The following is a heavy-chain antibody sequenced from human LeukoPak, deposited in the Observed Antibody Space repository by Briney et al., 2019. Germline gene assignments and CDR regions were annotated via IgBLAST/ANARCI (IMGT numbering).Heavy chain of an antibody. CDR3: ARGTFGDY. Sequence: GGTLRLSCAASGFTSSVYSMNGGCDAPGRGLGCGSFISTSSDYIYCADSVKGRFTIYRDNAKNSLYMQMNSLRAEGTAVFYCARGTFGDYWGQGTLVTVSS. CDR1: GFTSSVYS. V-gene: IGHV3-21*01. CDR2: ISTSSDYI. D-gene: IGHD1-26*01. J-gene: IGHJ4*02.